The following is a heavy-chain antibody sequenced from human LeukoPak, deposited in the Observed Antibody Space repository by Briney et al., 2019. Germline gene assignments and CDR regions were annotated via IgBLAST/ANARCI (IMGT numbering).Heavy chain of an antibody. D-gene: IGHD2-8*01. CDR1: GYSISSGYY. Sequence: SETLSLTCAVSGYSISSGYYWGWIRQPPGKGLEWIGSIYHSGSTYYNPSLKSRVTISVDTSKNQFSLKLSSVTAADTAVYYCATGGVRVYAVDYWGQGTLVTVSS. J-gene: IGHJ4*02. V-gene: IGHV4-38-2*01. CDR2: IYHSGST. CDR3: ATGGVRVYAVDY.